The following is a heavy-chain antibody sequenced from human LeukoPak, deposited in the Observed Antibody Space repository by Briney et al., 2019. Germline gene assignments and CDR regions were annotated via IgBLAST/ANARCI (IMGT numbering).Heavy chain of an antibody. CDR2: IYYSGST. J-gene: IGHJ6*03. CDR1: GGSFSGYY. CDR3: ARVVVSYSSSWAYYYYMDV. V-gene: IGHV4-59*12. D-gene: IGHD6-13*01. Sequence: SETLSLTCAVYGGSFSGYYWSWIRQPPGKGLEWIGYIYYSGSTNYNPSLKSRVTISVDTSKNQFSLKLSSVTAADTAVYYCARVVVSYSSSWAYYYYMDVWGKGTTVTVSS.